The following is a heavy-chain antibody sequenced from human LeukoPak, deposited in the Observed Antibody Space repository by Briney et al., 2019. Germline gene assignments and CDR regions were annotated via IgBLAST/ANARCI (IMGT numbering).Heavy chain of an antibody. V-gene: IGHV4-59*01. Sequence: PSETLSLTCTVSRVSIFTYYWSWIRQPPGKGLEWIGYIYNSGSTNYNPSLKSRVTISVDTSKNQFSLKLNSVTTADTAVYYCARGRDSSGWLFDYWGQGILVTVSS. D-gene: IGHD6-19*01. J-gene: IGHJ4*02. CDR2: IYNSGST. CDR3: ARGRDSSGWLFDY. CDR1: RVSIFTYY.